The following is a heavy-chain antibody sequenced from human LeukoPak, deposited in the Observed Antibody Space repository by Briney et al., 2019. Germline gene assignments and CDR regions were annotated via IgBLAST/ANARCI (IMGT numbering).Heavy chain of an antibody. D-gene: IGHD3-16*02. CDR1: GFTVSSSY. J-gene: IGHJ4*02. CDR3: ARGPDRFDY. V-gene: IGHV3-66*01. CDR2: IYSGGRT. Sequence: GGSLRLSCSASGFTVSSSYMRWVRQAPGKGLEWVSVIYSGGRTYYTDSVKGRFTISRDNSKNTLYLQMNSMRAEDTAVYYCARGPDRFDYWGQGTLVTVSS.